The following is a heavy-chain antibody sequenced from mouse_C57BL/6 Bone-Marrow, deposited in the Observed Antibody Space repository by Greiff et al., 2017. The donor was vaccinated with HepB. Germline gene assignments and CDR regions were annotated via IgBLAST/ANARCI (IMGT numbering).Heavy chain of an antibody. V-gene: IGHV5-4*03. D-gene: IGHD2-4*01. Sequence: EVKLVESGGGLVKPGGSLKLSCAASGFTFSSYAMSWVRQTPEKRLEWVATISDGGSYTYYPDNVKGRFTISRDNAKNNLYLQMSHLKSEDTAMYYCAINYDYWYFDVWGTGTTVTVSS. J-gene: IGHJ1*03. CDR1: GFTFSSYA. CDR2: ISDGGSYT. CDR3: AINYDYWYFDV.